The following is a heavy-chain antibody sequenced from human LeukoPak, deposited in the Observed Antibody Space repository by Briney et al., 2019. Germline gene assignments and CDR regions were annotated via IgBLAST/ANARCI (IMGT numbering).Heavy chain of an antibody. J-gene: IGHJ5*02. Sequence: PSETLSLTCAVYGGSFSGYFWSWIRQPPGKGLEWIGEINHSGNTNYNPSLKSRVTISVDTSKNQFSLKLSSVTAADTAVYYCASLYYYDSAPFDPWGQGTLVTVSS. V-gene: IGHV4-34*01. CDR3: ASLYYYDSAPFDP. CDR1: GGSFSGYF. D-gene: IGHD3-22*01. CDR2: INHSGNT.